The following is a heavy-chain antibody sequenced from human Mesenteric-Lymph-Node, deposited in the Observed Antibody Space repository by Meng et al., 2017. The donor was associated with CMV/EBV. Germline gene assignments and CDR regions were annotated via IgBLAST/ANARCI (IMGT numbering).Heavy chain of an antibody. CDR1: GFTFSSYW. Sequence: GESLKISCAASGFTFSSYWMSWVRQAPGKGLEWVANIKQDGSEKYYVDSVKGRFTISRDNAKNSLYLQMNSLRAEDTAVYYCARDRKDTLYYYYGMDVWGQGTTVTVSS. CDR2: IKQDGSEK. CDR3: ARDRKDTLYYYYGMDV. V-gene: IGHV3-7*01. J-gene: IGHJ6*02. D-gene: IGHD5-18*01.